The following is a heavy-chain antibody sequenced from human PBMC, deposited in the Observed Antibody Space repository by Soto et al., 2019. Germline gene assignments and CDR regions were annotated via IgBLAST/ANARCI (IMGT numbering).Heavy chain of an antibody. D-gene: IGHD1-26*01. Sequence: GVSLRLSCAASGFTFSSYGMHWVRQAPGKGLEWVAVISYDGSNKYYADSVKGRFTISRDNSKNTLYLQMNSLRAEDTAVYYCAKRGERGSYLYYFDYWGQGTLVTVSS. V-gene: IGHV3-30*18. CDR1: GFTFSSYG. CDR3: AKRGERGSYLYYFDY. CDR2: ISYDGSNK. J-gene: IGHJ4*02.